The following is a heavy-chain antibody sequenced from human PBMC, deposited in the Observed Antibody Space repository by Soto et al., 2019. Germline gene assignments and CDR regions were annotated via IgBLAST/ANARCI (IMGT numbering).Heavy chain of an antibody. CDR2: IHGDGDYS. V-gene: IGHV3-23*01. Sequence: EVQLLDSGGGLVQPGGSLRLSCAASGFMFSCCAMSWVRQAPGKGLEWVSTIHGDGDYSHYTDSVEGRFTISRDNSKNTLYLQMDSLRAEDTAVYYCAKDHLTTTVTTVGYWGQGTLVTVSS. CDR1: GFMFSCCA. CDR3: AKDHLTTTVTTVGY. J-gene: IGHJ4*02. D-gene: IGHD4-17*01.